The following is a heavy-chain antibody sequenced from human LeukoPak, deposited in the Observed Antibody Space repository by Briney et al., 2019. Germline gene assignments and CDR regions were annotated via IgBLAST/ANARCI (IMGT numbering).Heavy chain of an antibody. CDR2: IYSGGST. J-gene: IGHJ4*02. CDR3: ARAGTYSSSWLDY. D-gene: IGHD6-13*01. Sequence: GGSLRLSCAASGFTVSSNYMSWVRQAPGKGLEWVSVIYSGGSTYYADSVKGRFTISRDNSKNTLYLQMNSLRAEDTAVYYCARAGTYSSSWLDYWGQGTLVTASS. CDR1: GFTVSSNY. V-gene: IGHV3-53*01.